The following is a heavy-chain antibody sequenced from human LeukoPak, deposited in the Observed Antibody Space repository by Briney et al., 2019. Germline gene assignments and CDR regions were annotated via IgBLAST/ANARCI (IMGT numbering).Heavy chain of an antibody. CDR1: GFTFSSYN. J-gene: IGHJ4*02. CDR3: TRDLSGWNPPEFDY. Sequence: GGSLRLSCVASGFTFSSYNMNWVRQAPGKGLEWVSSISSSSSDIYYTDSVKGRFTISRDNAKNSLYLQMNSLRAEDTAVYYCTRDLSGWNPPEFDYWGQGTLVTVSS. CDR2: ISSSSSDI. D-gene: IGHD1-1*01. V-gene: IGHV3-21*01.